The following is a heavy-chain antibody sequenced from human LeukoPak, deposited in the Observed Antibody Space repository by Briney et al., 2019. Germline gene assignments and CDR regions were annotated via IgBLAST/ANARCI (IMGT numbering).Heavy chain of an antibody. CDR1: GFTFSSYG. J-gene: IGHJ6*03. CDR3: AKDRASNYYYYYYMDV. Sequence: GGSLRLSCAASGFTFSSYGMHCVRQAPGKGLEWVAFIRYDGSNKYYADSVKGRFTISRDNSKNTLYLQMNSLRAEDTAVYYCAKDRASNYYYYYYMDVWGKGTTVTISS. V-gene: IGHV3-30*02. CDR2: IRYDGSNK.